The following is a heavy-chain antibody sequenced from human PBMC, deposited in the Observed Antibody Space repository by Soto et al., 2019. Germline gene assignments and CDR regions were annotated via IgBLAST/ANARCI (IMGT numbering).Heavy chain of an antibody. Sequence: QVQLVESGGGVVQPGRSLRLSCAASGFTFSSYGMHWVRQAPGKGLEWVAVISYDGSNKYYADSVKGRFTISRDNSKNTLYLQMNSLRAEDTAVYYCAKDALIVVVTAIPPEVGYWGQGTLVTVSS. CDR2: ISYDGSNK. J-gene: IGHJ4*02. CDR3: AKDALIVVVTAIPPEVGY. D-gene: IGHD2-21*02. CDR1: GFTFSSYG. V-gene: IGHV3-30*18.